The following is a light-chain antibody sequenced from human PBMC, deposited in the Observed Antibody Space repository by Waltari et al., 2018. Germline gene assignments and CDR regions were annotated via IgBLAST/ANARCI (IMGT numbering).Light chain of an antibody. CDR3: QQYSKWPIT. V-gene: IGKV3D-15*01. CDR1: QSVITK. Sequence: EIMMTQSPATLSVSPGERVTLSCRASQSVITKLGWYQQKAGQAPSLLIYGASTRATGSPARFSGSGSGTEFTLTISSLESEDFAVYYCQQYSKWPITFGQGTRLEIK. CDR2: GAS. J-gene: IGKJ5*01.